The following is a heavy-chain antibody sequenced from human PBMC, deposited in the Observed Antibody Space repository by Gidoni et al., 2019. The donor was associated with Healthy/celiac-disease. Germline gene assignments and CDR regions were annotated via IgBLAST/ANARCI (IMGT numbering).Heavy chain of an antibody. J-gene: IGHJ2*01. Sequence: QVQLVESGGGVVQPGRSLRLSCAASGFTFGSYGMHWVSQAPGKGLEWVAVISYDGSHKYYADSVKGRFTIARDKSKNTLYLQMNSLRAEDTAVYYCAKESRGVDIVTDWYFDLWGRGTLVTVSS. CDR2: ISYDGSHK. V-gene: IGHV3-30*18. CDR1: GFTFGSYG. D-gene: IGHD5-12*01. CDR3: AKESRGVDIVTDWYFDL.